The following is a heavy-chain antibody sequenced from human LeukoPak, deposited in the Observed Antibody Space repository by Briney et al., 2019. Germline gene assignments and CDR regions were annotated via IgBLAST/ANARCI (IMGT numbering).Heavy chain of an antibody. V-gene: IGHV3-23*01. Sequence: GGSLRLSCAASGFTFSSNAMSWVRQAPGKGLECVSGISSSGGSTYYADSVKGRFTISRDNSKNTLYLQMGSLRAEDMAVYYCARGNSYDSSGYLLAGPFDYWGQGTLVTVSS. CDR2: ISSSGGST. J-gene: IGHJ4*02. CDR1: GFTFSSNA. D-gene: IGHD3-22*01. CDR3: ARGNSYDSSGYLLAGPFDY.